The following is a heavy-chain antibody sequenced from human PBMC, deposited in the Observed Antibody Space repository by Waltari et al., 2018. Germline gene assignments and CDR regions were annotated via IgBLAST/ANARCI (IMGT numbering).Heavy chain of an antibody. Sequence: QVQLQESGPGLVKPSETLSLTCAVSGFSISSGYYWGWIRQSPGKWLEWIGSMYHSGSTTTKPAPKRRVTTSLDTSKTQVSLKSTSVTAADTAVYHCAGTSDFLSRFDPWGQGTLVPVFS. CDR2: MYHSGST. D-gene: IGHD3-3*01. V-gene: IGHV4-38-2*01. J-gene: IGHJ5*02. CDR1: GFSISSGYY. CDR3: AGTSDFLSRFDP.